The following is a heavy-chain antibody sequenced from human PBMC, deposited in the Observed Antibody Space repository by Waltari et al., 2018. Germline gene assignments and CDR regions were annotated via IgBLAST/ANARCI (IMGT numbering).Heavy chain of an antibody. CDR3: ARVQWSIVGATSWPAFDI. Sequence: QVQLVQSGAEVKKPGSSVKVSCKASGGTFSSYAISWVRQAPGQGLEWMGRIIPIFGTANYAQKFQGRVTITADKSTSTAYMELSSLRSEDTAVYYCARVQWSIVGATSWPAFDIWGQGTMVTVSS. CDR1: GGTFSSYA. CDR2: IIPIFGTA. V-gene: IGHV1-69*08. J-gene: IGHJ3*02. D-gene: IGHD1-26*01.